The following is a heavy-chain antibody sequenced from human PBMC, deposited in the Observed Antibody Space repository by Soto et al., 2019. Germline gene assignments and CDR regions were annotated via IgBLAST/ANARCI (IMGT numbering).Heavy chain of an antibody. V-gene: IGHV3-23*01. D-gene: IGHD6-13*01. J-gene: IGHJ6*02. CDR2: ISGSGGST. Sequence: EVQLLESGGGLVQPGGSLRLSCAASGFTFSSYAMSWVRQAPGKGLEWVSAISGSGGSTYYADSVKGRFTISRDNSKNTLYLQMNSLRAEDTAVYHCAKERAAAVKQYYYGMDVWGQGTTVTVSS. CDR3: AKERAAAVKQYYYGMDV. CDR1: GFTFSSYA.